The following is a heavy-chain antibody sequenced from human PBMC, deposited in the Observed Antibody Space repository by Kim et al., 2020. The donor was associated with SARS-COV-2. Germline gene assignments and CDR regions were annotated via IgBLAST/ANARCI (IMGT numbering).Heavy chain of an antibody. J-gene: IGHJ6*02. Sequence: GGSLRLSCAASGFTFSSYGMHWVRQAPGKGLEWVAVIWVDGSNKYYADSVKGRFTISRDNSKNTLYLQMNSLRAEDTAVYYCARGGSSSWTYYYYYGMDVWGQGTTVTVSS. CDR2: IWVDGSNK. CDR3: ARGGSSSWTYYYYYGMDV. V-gene: IGHV3-33*01. D-gene: IGHD6-13*01. CDR1: GFTFSSYG.